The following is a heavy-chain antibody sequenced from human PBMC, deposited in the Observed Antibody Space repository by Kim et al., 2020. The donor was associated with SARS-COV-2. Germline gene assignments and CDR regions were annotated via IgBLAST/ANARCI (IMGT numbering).Heavy chain of an antibody. Sequence: SETLSLTCTVSGGSISSSNYYWGWIRQPPGKGLEWIGYIYYSGNTYYNPSLKSRVTVSVDTSKNQFSLKLSSVTAADTAVYYCARTIAGRPEAFDIWGQGTMATVSS. CDR2: IYYSGNT. CDR3: ARTIAGRPEAFDI. CDR1: GGSISSSNYY. V-gene: IGHV4-39*01. D-gene: IGHD6-6*01. J-gene: IGHJ3*02.